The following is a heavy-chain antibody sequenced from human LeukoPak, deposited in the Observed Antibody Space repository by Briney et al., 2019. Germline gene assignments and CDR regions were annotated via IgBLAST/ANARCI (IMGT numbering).Heavy chain of an antibody. CDR1: GYSFIRYH. J-gene: IGHJ4*02. CDR3: ATSSRTYSSTDY. CDR2: ITPILGSA. Sequence: ASVKVSCKASGYSFIRYHIHWVRQAPGQGLEWMGWITPILGSANYAQSFQGRVTMTADESTSTAYMELSSLRSEDTAVYYCATSSRTYSSTDYWGQGTLVTVSS. V-gene: IGHV1-69*11. D-gene: IGHD6-13*01.